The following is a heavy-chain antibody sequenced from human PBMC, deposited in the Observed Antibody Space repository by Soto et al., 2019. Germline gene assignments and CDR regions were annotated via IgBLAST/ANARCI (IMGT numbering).Heavy chain of an antibody. CDR3: ASWSAYYDFWSGSPYGMDV. V-gene: IGHV1-46*01. J-gene: IGHJ6*02. D-gene: IGHD3-3*01. Sequence: VASVKVSCKASGYTFTSYYMHWVRQAPGQGLEWMGIINPSGGSTSYAQKFQGRVTMTRDTSTSTVYMELSSLRSEDTAVYYCASWSAYYDFWSGSPYGMDVWGQGTTVTVSS. CDR2: INPSGGST. CDR1: GYTFTSYY.